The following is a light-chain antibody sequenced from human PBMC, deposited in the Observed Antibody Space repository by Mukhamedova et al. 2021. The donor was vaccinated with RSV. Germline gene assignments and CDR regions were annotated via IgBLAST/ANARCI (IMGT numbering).Light chain of an antibody. V-gene: IGLV3-25*03. CDR2: KDT. Sequence: VIRKDTERPSGVSERISGSISGTTVTLTISGVLAEDEADYYCQSADTNGTLVVFGGGTKLTVL. CDR3: QSADTNGTLVV. J-gene: IGLJ2*01.